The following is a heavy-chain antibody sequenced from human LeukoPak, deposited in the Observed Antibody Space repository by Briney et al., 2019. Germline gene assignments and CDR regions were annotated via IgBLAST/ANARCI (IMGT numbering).Heavy chain of an antibody. D-gene: IGHD1/OR15-1a*01. CDR2: IYHSGST. V-gene: IGHV4-30-2*01. Sequence: PSETLSLTCAVSGGSISSGGYSGSWIRQPPGKGLEWIGYIYHSGSTYYNPSLKSRVTISVDRSKNQFSLKLSSVTAADTAVYYCARGRWGRTSFDYWGQGTLVTVSS. CDR3: ARGRWGRTSFDY. J-gene: IGHJ4*02. CDR1: GGSISSGGYS.